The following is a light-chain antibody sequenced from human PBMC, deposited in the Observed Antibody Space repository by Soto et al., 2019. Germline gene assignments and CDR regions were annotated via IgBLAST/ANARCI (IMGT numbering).Light chain of an antibody. J-gene: IGKJ1*01. V-gene: IGKV3-20*01. CDR2: GAS. CDR3: QQYGNSPWT. CDR1: QTISYSY. Sequence: EIVLTQPGTLSLSPGERATLSCRASQTISYSYLAWYQQKPGQAPRLLIYGASIRATGIPYSFSGSGSGTDFTLTISRLEPEDFAVYYCQQYGNSPWTFGQGTKVEIK.